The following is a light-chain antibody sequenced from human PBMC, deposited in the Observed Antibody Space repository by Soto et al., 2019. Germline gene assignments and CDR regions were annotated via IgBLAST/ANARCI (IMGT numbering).Light chain of an antibody. J-gene: IGKJ5*01. CDR2: AAS. V-gene: IGKV1-39*01. CDR1: HSIGNY. Sequence: DIHMTQSPSSRSACVGDVVCITFRAWHSIGNYLNWYQQKPGKAPKLLIYAASRLQPGVPSRFSGSGSGTDFTLTITTLQTEDFATYFCQQSNIMATFGQGTRLEIK. CDR3: QQSNIMAT.